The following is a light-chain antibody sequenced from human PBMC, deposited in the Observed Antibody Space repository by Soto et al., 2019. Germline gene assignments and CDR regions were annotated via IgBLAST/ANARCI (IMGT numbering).Light chain of an antibody. CDR1: SGSVSTSHH. CDR3: VLFMGSGINWV. CDR2: STN. J-gene: IGLJ3*02. V-gene: IGLV8-61*01. Sequence: QAVVTQEPSFSVSPGGTVTLTCGFSSGSVSTSHHPSWYQQTPGQAPRTLIYSTNARSSGVPDRFAGSILGNKAALTITGAQADYDSDYYCVLFMGSGINWVFGGGTKLTVL.